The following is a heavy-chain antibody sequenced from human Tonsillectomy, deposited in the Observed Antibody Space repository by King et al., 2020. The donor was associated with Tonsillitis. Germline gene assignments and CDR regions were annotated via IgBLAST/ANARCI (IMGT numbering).Heavy chain of an antibody. CDR1: KFTFNNYA. CDR3: ARGGGDVDTPAEY. D-gene: IGHD5-18*01. Sequence: VQLVESGGGVVQPGRSLRLSCAASKFTFNNYAMHWVRQAPGKGLEWVAVISYDGSNKYHADSVKGRFTISRDNPKDTLYLQMNSLRPEDTALYYCARGGGDVDTPAEYWGQGTLVTVSS. CDR2: ISYDGSNK. V-gene: IGHV3-30*04. J-gene: IGHJ4*02.